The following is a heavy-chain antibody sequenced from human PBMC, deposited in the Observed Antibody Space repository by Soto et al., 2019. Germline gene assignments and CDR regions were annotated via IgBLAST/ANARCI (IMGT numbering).Heavy chain of an antibody. CDR3: AKDKGGTPYYIDS. J-gene: IGHJ4*02. CDR1: GFNFGNYA. D-gene: IGHD6-25*01. CDR2: INWNSDKV. Sequence: VLLVEYGGGLVQPGRSLRLSCAVSGFNFGNYAMHWVRQAPGKGLEWVAAINWNSDKVAYAGSVLGRFTIFRDSAKNSLHLQMNDLTTEDTALYYCAKDKGGTPYYIDSWGQVILVTVAS. V-gene: IGHV3-9*01.